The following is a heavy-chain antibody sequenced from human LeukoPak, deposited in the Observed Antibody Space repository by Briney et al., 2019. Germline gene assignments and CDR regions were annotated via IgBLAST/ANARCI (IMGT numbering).Heavy chain of an antibody. D-gene: IGHD3-22*01. Sequence: PGGSLRLSCAASGFTFSSYAMSWVRQAPGKGLEWVSAISGSGGSTYYADSVKGRFTISRDNSKNTLYLPMNSLRAEDTAVYYCAKDAAYFYDSSGPGDYWGQGTLVTVSS. CDR1: GFTFSSYA. J-gene: IGHJ4*02. V-gene: IGHV3-23*01. CDR3: AKDAAYFYDSSGPGDY. CDR2: ISGSGGST.